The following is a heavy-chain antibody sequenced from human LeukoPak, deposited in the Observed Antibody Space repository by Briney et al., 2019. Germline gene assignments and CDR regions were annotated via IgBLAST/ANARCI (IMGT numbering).Heavy chain of an antibody. CDR3: AKSLPRYYYYGMDV. J-gene: IGHJ6*02. CDR1: GFTFSSYA. V-gene: IGHV3-23*01. Sequence: PGGSLRLSCAASGFTFSSYAMSWARQAPGKGLEWVSAISGSGGSTYYADSVKGRFTISRDNSKNTLYLQMNSLRAEDTAVYYCAKSLPRYYYYGMDVWGQGTTVTVSS. CDR2: ISGSGGST.